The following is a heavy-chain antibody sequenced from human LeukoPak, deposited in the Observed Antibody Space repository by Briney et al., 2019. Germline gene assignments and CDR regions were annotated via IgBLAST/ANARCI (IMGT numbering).Heavy chain of an antibody. Sequence: ASVKVSCKASGYTFTSYGISWVRQAPGQGLEWMGWISAYNGNTNYAQKLQSRVTITTDTSTSTAYMEMRSLRSDDTAVYYCARTNPKKALDYWGQGTLVTVSS. J-gene: IGHJ4*02. D-gene: IGHD6-6*01. CDR2: ISAYNGNT. V-gene: IGHV1-18*01. CDR3: ARTNPKKALDY. CDR1: GYTFTSYG.